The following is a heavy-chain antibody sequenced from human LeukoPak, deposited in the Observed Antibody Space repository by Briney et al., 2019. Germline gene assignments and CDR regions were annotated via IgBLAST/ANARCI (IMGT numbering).Heavy chain of an antibody. Sequence: GGSLRLSCAASGFTFSSYSMNWVRQAPGKGLEWVSSISSSSSYIYYADSVKGRFTISRDNAKNSLYLQMNSLRAEDTAVYYCASDTSGGDYLFDYWGQGTLVTVSS. CDR3: ASDTSGGDYLFDY. V-gene: IGHV3-21*01. J-gene: IGHJ4*02. CDR1: GFTFSSYS. CDR2: ISSSSSYI. D-gene: IGHD4-17*01.